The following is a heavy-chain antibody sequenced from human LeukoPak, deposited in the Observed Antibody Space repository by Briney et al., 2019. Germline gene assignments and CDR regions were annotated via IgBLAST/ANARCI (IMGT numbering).Heavy chain of an antibody. J-gene: IGHJ5*02. D-gene: IGHD4-23*01. CDR1: GGSISSYY. V-gene: IGHV4-59*01. CDR3: ARGGDYGGNLFNNWFDP. CDR2: IYYSGST. Sequence: SETLPLTCTVSGGSISSYYWSWIRQPPGKGLEWIGYIYYSGSTNYNPSLKSRVTISVDTSKNQFSLKLSSVTAADTAVYYCARGGDYGGNLFNNWFDPWGQGTLVTVSS.